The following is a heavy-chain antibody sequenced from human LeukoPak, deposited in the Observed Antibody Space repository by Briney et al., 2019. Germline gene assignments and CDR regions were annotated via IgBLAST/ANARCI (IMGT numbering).Heavy chain of an antibody. Sequence: GGSLRLSCAASGFTFSSYWMSWVRQAPGKGLEWVANIKQDGSEKYYVDSVKGRFTISRDNAKNSLYLQMNSLRAEDTAVYYCARDGYDFWSGYCRLDYWGQGTLVTVSS. CDR1: GFTFSSYW. J-gene: IGHJ4*02. D-gene: IGHD3-3*01. CDR3: ARDGYDFWSGYCRLDY. V-gene: IGHV3-7*01. CDR2: IKQDGSEK.